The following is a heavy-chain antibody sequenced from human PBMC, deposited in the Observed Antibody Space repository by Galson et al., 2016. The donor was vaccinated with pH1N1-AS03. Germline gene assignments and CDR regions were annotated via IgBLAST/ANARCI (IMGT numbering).Heavy chain of an antibody. CDR3: ATKGPVASYLAFDV. V-gene: IGHV1-69*13. Sequence: SVKVSCKASGGVFSNYAFSWVRQVPGQGLEWIGSIISLFGTTNYAQKFQDRVTITADGSMELNSLTSGDTAVYYCATKGPVASYLAFDVWGQGTMVTVSS. CDR2: IISLFGTT. J-gene: IGHJ3*01. CDR1: GGVFSNYA. D-gene: IGHD4-23*01.